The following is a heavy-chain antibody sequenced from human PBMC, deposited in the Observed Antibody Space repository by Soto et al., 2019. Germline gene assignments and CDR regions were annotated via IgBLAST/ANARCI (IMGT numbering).Heavy chain of an antibody. Sequence: GGSLRLSCAASGSTFSNAWMSWVRQAPGKGLEWVGRIKSKTDGGTTDYAAPVKGRFTISRDDSKNTLYLQMNSLKTEDTAVYYCTPPPEVGGSYYDYWGQGTLVTVSS. CDR2: IKSKTDGGTT. CDR3: TPPPEVGGSYYDY. V-gene: IGHV3-15*01. D-gene: IGHD1-26*01. J-gene: IGHJ4*02. CDR1: GSTFSNAW.